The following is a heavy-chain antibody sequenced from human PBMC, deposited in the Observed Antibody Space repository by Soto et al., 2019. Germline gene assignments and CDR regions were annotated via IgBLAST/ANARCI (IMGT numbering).Heavy chain of an antibody. CDR2: MNPNSGNT. D-gene: IGHD3-10*01. Sequence: ASVKVSCKASGYTFTSYDINWVRQATGQGLEWMGWMNPNSGNTGYAQKFQGRVTMTRNTSISTAYMELSSLRSEDTAVYYCASPGKKYYYGSGSYYNYFDYCRQVPLVTVS. J-gene: IGHJ4*02. CDR3: ASPGKKYYYGSGSYYNYFDY. V-gene: IGHV1-8*01. CDR1: GYTFTSYD.